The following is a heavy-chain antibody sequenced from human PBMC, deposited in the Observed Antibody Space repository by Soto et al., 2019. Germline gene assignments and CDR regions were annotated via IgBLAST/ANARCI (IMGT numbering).Heavy chain of an antibody. J-gene: IGHJ6*02. Sequence: ASVKVSCKASGYTFTSYGISRVRQAPGQGLEWMGWISAYNGNTNYAQKLQGRVTMTTDTSTSTAYMELRSLRSDDTAVYYCARDERVQLWSSYYYGMDVWGQGTTVTVSS. D-gene: IGHD5-18*01. CDR1: GYTFTSYG. V-gene: IGHV1-18*04. CDR2: ISAYNGNT. CDR3: ARDERVQLWSSYYYGMDV.